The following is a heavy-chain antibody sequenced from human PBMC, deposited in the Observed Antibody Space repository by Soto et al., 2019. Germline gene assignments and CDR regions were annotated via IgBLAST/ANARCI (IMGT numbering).Heavy chain of an antibody. D-gene: IGHD5-12*01. CDR2: ISAYNGNT. CDR3: ARDLSVGSPLRYSGYDRAFDY. J-gene: IGHJ4*02. Sequence: GWISAYNGNTNYAQKLQGRVTMTTDTSTSTAYMELRSLRSDDTAVYYCARDLSVGSPLRYSGYDRAFDYWGQGTLVTVSS. V-gene: IGHV1-18*01.